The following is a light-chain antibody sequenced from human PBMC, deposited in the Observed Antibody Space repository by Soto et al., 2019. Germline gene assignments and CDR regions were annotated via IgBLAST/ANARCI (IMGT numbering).Light chain of an antibody. J-gene: IGKJ5*01. V-gene: IGKV3-15*01. CDR2: DVS. CDR3: QQYNNWTLP. Sequence: QSPAGLSVSPGERVTLSCRAGQGVTTNFAWYQQKSGQSPRLLIYDVSTRATGVPARFSGTGSETDFTLTISGLQSEDSAVYFCQQYNNWTLPFGQGTRL. CDR1: QGVTTN.